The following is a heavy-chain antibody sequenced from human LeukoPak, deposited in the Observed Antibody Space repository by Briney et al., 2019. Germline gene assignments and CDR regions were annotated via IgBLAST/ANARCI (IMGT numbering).Heavy chain of an antibody. V-gene: IGHV3-69-1*01. D-gene: IGHD5-24*01. CDR1: GIAVSGNY. J-gene: IGHJ3*02. Sequence: PGGSLRLSCAASGIAVSGNYMSWVRQTPEKGLEWISFISINTNTFYADSVRGRFTISRDNAKNSAFLQMNSLRAEDTAIYYCATISAQTFDIWGQGTLVSVSS. CDR2: ISINTNT. CDR3: ATISAQTFDI.